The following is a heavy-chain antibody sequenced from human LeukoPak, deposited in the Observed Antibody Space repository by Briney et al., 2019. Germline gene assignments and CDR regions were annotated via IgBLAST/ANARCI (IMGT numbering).Heavy chain of an antibody. J-gene: IGHJ4*02. CDR3: ARKKMAAAGKGAFDY. D-gene: IGHD6-13*01. CDR2: MSSHASSE. Sequence: PGRSLRLSCAASGFTFNIYSMYWVRQAPGKGLEWVAAMSSHASSEYYADSVKGRFTISRDNSKNMLYLQINSLRAEDTAVYHCARKKMAAAGKGAFDYWGQGTLVTVSS. CDR1: GFTFNIYS. V-gene: IGHV3-30*04.